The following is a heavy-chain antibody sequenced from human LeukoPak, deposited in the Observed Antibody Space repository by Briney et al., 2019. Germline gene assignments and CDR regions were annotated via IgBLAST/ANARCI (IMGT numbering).Heavy chain of an antibody. CDR3: ARGSMFGAPDF. D-gene: IGHD3-16*01. CDR2: IYPGGTT. Sequence: PGGSPRLSCEVSGVTVSSNYMIWVRQAPGKGLEWLSIIYPGGTTHYAESVKGRFSISRDDSKNTLYFQMDNLRVDDTALYWCARGSMFGAPDFWGQGTRVTVSS. V-gene: IGHV3-53*01. J-gene: IGHJ4*02. CDR1: GVTVSSNY.